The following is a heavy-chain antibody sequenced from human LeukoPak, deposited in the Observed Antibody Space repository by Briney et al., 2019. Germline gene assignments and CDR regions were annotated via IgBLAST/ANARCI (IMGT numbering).Heavy chain of an antibody. CDR3: ASLYGGYVDY. J-gene: IGHJ4*02. CDR2: INHRGST. CDR1: GGSFSGYY. D-gene: IGHD4/OR15-4a*01. V-gene: IGHV4-34*01. Sequence: SETLSLTCAVYGGSFSGYYWSWIRQPPGKGLEWIGEINHRGSTNYNPSLKSRVTISVDTSKNQFSLKLSSVTAADTAVYYCASLYGGYVDYWGQGTLVTVSS.